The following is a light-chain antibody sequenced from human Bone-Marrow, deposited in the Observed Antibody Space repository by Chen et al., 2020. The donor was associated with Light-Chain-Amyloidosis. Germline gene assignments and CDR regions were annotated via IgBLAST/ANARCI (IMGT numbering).Light chain of an antibody. J-gene: IGLJ3*02. Sequence: QPALSQPASVSGSPGQSNTISCTGTRSDVGGDNYVSLHQQHPGNAPKLIIYELSNRPSGVYDRFSGSKSDNTASLSISGLQAEDEADYYCSSRKSSNALVFGGGTKLTVL. CDR2: ELS. CDR3: SSRKSSNALV. V-gene: IGLV2-14*01. CDR1: RSDVGGDNY.